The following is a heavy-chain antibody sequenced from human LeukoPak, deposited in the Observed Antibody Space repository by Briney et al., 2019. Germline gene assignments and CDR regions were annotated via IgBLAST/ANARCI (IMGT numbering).Heavy chain of an antibody. Sequence: PSETLSLTCTVSGGSISSGSYYWSRIRQPAGTGLEWIGRIYTSGSTNYNPSLKSRVTISVDTSKNQFSLKLSSVTAADTAVYYCARDTSDYSGSYFDYWGQGTLVTVSS. J-gene: IGHJ4*02. CDR3: ARDTSDYSGSYFDY. D-gene: IGHD1-26*01. CDR1: GGSISSGSYY. CDR2: IYTSGST. V-gene: IGHV4-61*02.